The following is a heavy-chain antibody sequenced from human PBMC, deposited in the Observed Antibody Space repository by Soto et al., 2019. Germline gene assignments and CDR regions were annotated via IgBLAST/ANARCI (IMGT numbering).Heavy chain of an antibody. CDR1: GFSLSTSGMC. D-gene: IGHD1-26*01. CDR3: ARIHAPAYSGSYSGAGYYYGMDV. Sequence: SGPTLVNPTQTLTLTCTFSGFSLSTSGMCVSWIRQPPGKALEWLALIDWDDDKYYSTSLKTRLTISKDTSKNQVVLTMTNMDPVDTATYYWARIHAPAYSGSYSGAGYYYGMDVWGQGTTVTVSS. J-gene: IGHJ6*02. CDR2: IDWDDDK. V-gene: IGHV2-70*01.